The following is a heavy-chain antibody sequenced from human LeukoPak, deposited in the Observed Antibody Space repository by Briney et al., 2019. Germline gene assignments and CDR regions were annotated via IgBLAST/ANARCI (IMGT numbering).Heavy chain of an antibody. V-gene: IGHV4-59*01. J-gene: IGHJ6*03. D-gene: IGHD3-9*01. CDR2: IYYSGST. CDR3: ARRSIYNYYYYMDV. Sequence: SETLSLTCTVSGGSISSYYWSWIRQPPGKGLEWIGYIYYSGSTNYNPSLKSRVTISVDTSKNQFSLKLSSVTAADTAVYYCARRSIYNYYYYMDVWGKGTTVTISS. CDR1: GGSISSYY.